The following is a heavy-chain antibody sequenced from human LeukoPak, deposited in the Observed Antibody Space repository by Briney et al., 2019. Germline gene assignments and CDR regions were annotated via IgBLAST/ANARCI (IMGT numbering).Heavy chain of an antibody. V-gene: IGHV1-69*04. D-gene: IGHD3-16*01. CDR2: IIPILGIA. Sequence: SVKVSCKASGGTFSSYAISWVRRAPGQGLEWMGRIIPILGIANYAQKFQGRVTITADKSTSTAYKELSSLRSEDTAVHYCAGGGWGEFFWGQGTLVTVSS. CDR1: GGTFSSYA. CDR3: AGGGWGEFF. J-gene: IGHJ4*02.